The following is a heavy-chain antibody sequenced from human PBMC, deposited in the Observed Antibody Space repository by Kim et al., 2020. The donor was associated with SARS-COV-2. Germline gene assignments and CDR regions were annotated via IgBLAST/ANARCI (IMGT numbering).Heavy chain of an antibody. V-gene: IGHV4-59*13. Sequence: SETLSLTCTVSGGSISSYYWSWIRQPPGKGLEWIGYIYYSGSTNYNPSLKSRVTISVDTSKNQFSLKLSSVTAADTAVYYCAGGPVTIPVSVWGQGTTVTVSS. D-gene: IGHD3-9*01. CDR3: AGGPVTIPVSV. CDR1: GGSISSYY. J-gene: IGHJ6*02. CDR2: IYYSGST.